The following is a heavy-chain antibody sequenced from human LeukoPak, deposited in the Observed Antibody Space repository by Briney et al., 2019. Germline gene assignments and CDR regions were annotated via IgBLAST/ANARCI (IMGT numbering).Heavy chain of an antibody. CDR3: ARERLAAFDL. CDR2: MKPDGSET. CDR1: KFTFSDYW. J-gene: IGHJ3*01. Sequence: PGGSLRLSCAASKFTFSDYWMSWVRQAPGKGLEWVATMKPDGSETYYVDSVKGQITISRDNAKDSLYLHMNSLRAEDTAVYYCARERLAAFDLWGHGTLVIVSS. V-gene: IGHV3-7*04.